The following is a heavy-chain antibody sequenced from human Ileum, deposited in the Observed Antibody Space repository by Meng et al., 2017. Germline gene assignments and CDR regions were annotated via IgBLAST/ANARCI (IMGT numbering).Heavy chain of an antibody. CDR1: GFSFSNYE. CDR2: IVGSGSTI. Sequence: GESLKISCAASGFSFSNYEMNWVRQAPGKGLEWVSYIVGSGSTIYYAHSVEGRFTISRDNAKNSLNLQMNSLRAEDTAVYYCVRESRSYDGSGSYYGRSFDSWGQGTLVTVSS. V-gene: IGHV3-48*03. J-gene: IGHJ4*02. CDR3: VRESRSYDGSGSYYGRSFDS. D-gene: IGHD3-22*01.